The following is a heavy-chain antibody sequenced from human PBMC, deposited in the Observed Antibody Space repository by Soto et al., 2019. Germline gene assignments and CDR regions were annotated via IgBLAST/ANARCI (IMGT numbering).Heavy chain of an antibody. J-gene: IGHJ4*02. CDR2: IIPIFGTA. CDR3: ASIEMESPPGRLAY. Sequence: SLKVSCKASGGTFNSYAISWVRQAPGQGLEWMGGIIPIFGTANYAQKFQGRVTITADESTSTAYMELSSLRSEDTAVYYCASIEMESPPGRLAYCGQGSLVTV. D-gene: IGHD1-1*01. CDR1: GGTFNSYA. V-gene: IGHV1-69*13.